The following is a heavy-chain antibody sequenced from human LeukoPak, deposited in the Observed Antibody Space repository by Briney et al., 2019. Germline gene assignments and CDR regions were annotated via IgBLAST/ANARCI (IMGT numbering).Heavy chain of an antibody. J-gene: IGHJ6*02. CDR2: ISSSSSYI. CDR1: GFTFSSYS. Sequence: GGSLRLSCAASGFTFSSYSMTCVRQAPGKGLECVSSISSSSSYIYYADSVKGRFTISRDKAKNSLYLQMNSLRAEDTAVYYCAREGDPTVTLYGMDVWGQGTTVTVSS. D-gene: IGHD4-4*01. V-gene: IGHV3-21*01. CDR3: AREGDPTVTLYGMDV.